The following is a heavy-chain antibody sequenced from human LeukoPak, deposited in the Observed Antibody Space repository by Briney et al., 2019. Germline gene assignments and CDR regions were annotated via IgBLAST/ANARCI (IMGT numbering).Heavy chain of an antibody. Sequence: RASVKVSCKASGYTFTGYYMHWVRQAPGQGLEWMGWINPNSGGTNYAQKFQGRVTMTRDTSISTAYMELSRLRSDDTAVYYCARVVGSSWIDAFDIWGQGTMVTVSS. J-gene: IGHJ3*02. V-gene: IGHV1-2*02. CDR2: INPNSGGT. D-gene: IGHD6-13*01. CDR1: GYTFTGYY. CDR3: ARVVGSSWIDAFDI.